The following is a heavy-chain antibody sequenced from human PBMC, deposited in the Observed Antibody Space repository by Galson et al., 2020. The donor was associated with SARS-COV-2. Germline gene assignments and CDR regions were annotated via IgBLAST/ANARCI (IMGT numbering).Heavy chain of an antibody. D-gene: IGHD3-10*02. J-gene: IGHJ6*02. CDR2: ISSTSTYI. CDR1: GFTFDAYT. V-gene: IGHV3-21*06. CDR3: ARDASWAMFAMDV. Sequence: GGSLRLSCAGSGFTFDAYTLNWVRQAPGRGLEWVSSISSTSTYIYYEDSMKGRFSISRDNARNTLYLEMNSLRVEDTAVYYCARDASWAMFAMDVWGQGTTVAVSS.